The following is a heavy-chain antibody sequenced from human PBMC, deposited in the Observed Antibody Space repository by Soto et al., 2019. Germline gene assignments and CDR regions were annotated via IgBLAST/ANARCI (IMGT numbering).Heavy chain of an antibody. CDR3: ARDSGNYYYILTGYYYYYGMDV. J-gene: IGHJ6*02. CDR2: IYYSGST. Sequence: SETLSLTCTVSGGSISSYYWSWIRQPPGKGLEWIGYIYYSGSTNYNPSLKSRVTISVDTSKNQFSLKLSSVTAADTAVYYCARDSGNYYYILTGYYYYYGMDVWGQGTTFTGSS. CDR1: GGSISSYY. D-gene: IGHD3-9*01. V-gene: IGHV4-59*01.